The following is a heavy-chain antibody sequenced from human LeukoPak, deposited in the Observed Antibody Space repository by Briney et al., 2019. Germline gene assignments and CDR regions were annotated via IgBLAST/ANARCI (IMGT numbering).Heavy chain of an antibody. V-gene: IGHV3-72*01. CDR3: ARDGAEGDNSAFDM. CDR2: TRDKARGYTT. Sequence: GGSLRPSCAASGVTLSDHHMDWVRQAPGKGLEWVGRTRDKARGYTTEYAASVKGRFTISRDDSKTLVYLQMNSLRTEDTAVYFCARDGAEGDNSAFDMWGQGTVVTVSS. D-gene: IGHD3-22*01. J-gene: IGHJ3*02. CDR1: GVTLSDHH.